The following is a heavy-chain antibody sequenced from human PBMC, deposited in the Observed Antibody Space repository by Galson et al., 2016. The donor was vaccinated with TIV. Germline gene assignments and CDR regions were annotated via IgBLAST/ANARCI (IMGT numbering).Heavy chain of an antibody. D-gene: IGHD7-27*01. V-gene: IGHV3-53*05. Sequence: SLRLSCAASGLHVSDNYMSWVRQPPGKGLEWVSIIYPSGASYYPESTESVKGRFTISRDDSKNTVFLQINSLRVDDTAVYYCATSTMPNLGDNWGQGTLVTVST. CDR1: GLHVSDNY. CDR3: ATSTMPNLGDN. J-gene: IGHJ4*02. CDR2: IYPSGAS.